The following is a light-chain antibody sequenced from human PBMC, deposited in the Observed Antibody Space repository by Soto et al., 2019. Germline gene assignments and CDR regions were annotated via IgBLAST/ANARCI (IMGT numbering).Light chain of an antibody. CDR1: SSDVGGYNY. J-gene: IGLJ2*01. CDR3: RSYSSITIPVV. CDR2: DVT. V-gene: IGLV2-14*03. Sequence: QSALTQPASVSGSPGQSITISCTGTSSDVGGYNYVSWYQQHPGKAPKLMIFDVTSRPSGVSNRVSGSKTGNAASLTISGLQAEDEADYYCRSYSSITIPVVFGGGTKLTVL.